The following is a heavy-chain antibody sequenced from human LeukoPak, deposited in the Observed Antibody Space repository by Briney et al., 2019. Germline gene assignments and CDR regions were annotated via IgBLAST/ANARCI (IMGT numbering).Heavy chain of an antibody. D-gene: IGHD1-26*01. CDR1: GFTFSSYS. CDR2: ISSSSSYI. Sequence: GGSLRLSCAASGFTFSSYSMNWVRQAPGKGLEWVSSISSSSSYIYYADSVKGRFTISRDNAKNSLYLQMNSLRADDTAVYYCARGHGSSDAFDIWGQGTMVTVSS. V-gene: IGHV3-21*01. CDR3: ARGHGSSDAFDI. J-gene: IGHJ3*02.